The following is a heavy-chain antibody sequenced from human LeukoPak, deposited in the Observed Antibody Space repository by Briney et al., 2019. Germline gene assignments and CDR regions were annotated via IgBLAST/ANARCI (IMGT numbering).Heavy chain of an antibody. V-gene: IGHV3-30*04. Sequence: GRSLRLSCVASGLAFSSYSMHWVRQAPGKGLEWVGVMSYDGGDEYYTDSVKGRFTISRDNSKNTVYLQMNSLRADDTAVYYCARDFTPEWFDIHWGQGTLVTVS. D-gene: IGHD3-3*01. CDR1: GLAFSSYS. CDR3: ARDFTPEWFDIH. J-gene: IGHJ4*02. CDR2: MSYDGGDE.